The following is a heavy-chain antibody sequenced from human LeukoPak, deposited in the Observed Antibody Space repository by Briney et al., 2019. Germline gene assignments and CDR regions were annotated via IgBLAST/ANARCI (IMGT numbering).Heavy chain of an antibody. J-gene: IGHJ4*02. Sequence: GGSLRLSCAASGFTFSSYGMHWVRQAPGKGLEWVAVIWYDGSNKYYADSVKGRFTISRDNTKNSLYLQMNSLRAEDSAVYYCARYTRPFDYWGQGTLVTVSS. V-gene: IGHV3-33*01. CDR3: ARYTRPFDY. CDR2: IWYDGSNK. D-gene: IGHD2-2*02. CDR1: GFTFSSYG.